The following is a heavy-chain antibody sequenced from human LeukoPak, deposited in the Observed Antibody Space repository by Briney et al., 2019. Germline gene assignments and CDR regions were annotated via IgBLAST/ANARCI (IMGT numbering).Heavy chain of an antibody. V-gene: IGHV1-69*13. CDR1: GGTFTSYA. J-gene: IGHJ4*02. D-gene: IGHD4-17*01. CDR2: IIPIFGTA. CDR3: ARELHDYGEYYFDY. Sequence: GASVKVSCKASGGTFTSYAISWVRQAPGQGLEWMGGIIPIFGTANYAQKFQGRVTITADESTSTAYMELSSLRSEDTAVYYCARELHDYGEYYFDYWGQGTLVTVSS.